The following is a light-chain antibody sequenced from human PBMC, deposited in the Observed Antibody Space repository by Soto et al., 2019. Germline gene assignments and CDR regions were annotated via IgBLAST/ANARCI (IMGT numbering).Light chain of an antibody. CDR2: GAS. J-gene: IGKJ2*01. CDR3: QQYNNWPYT. Sequence: EIVMTQSPATLSVSPGERATLSCRASQSVAGNLAGYQQKPGQAPRLLIYGASTRATGIPARFSGSGSGTEFTLTISSLQSEDFAVYYCQQYNNWPYTFGQGTKLEIK. CDR1: QSVAGN. V-gene: IGKV3-15*01.